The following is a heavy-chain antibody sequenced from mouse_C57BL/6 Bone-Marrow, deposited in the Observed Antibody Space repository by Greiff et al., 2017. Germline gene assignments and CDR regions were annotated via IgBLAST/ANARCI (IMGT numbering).Heavy chain of an antibody. CDR3: ARCGTARDYYAMDY. D-gene: IGHD3-2*01. J-gene: IGHJ4*01. V-gene: IGHV1-26*01. CDR2: INPNNGGT. CDR1: GYTFTDYY. Sequence: EVQLQQSGPELVKPGASVKISCKASGYTFTDYYMNWVKQSHGKSLEWIGDINPNNGGTSYNQKFKGKATLTVDKSSSTAYMELRSLTSEDSAVYYCARCGTARDYYAMDYWGQGTSVTVSS.